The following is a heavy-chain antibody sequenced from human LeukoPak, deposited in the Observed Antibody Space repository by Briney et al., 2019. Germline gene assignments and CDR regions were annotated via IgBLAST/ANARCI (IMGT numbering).Heavy chain of an antibody. CDR3: ARDTITVTGDAFDV. CDR1: GYIFNGYG. J-gene: IGHJ3*01. D-gene: IGHD4-17*01. Sequence: ASVKVSCKASGYIFNGYGVSWVRQAPGQGLEWLAWISCYNGDTNYAQKFQGRVTVTTDTSANTAYLELRSLTSDDTAVYYCARDTITVTGDAFDVWGQGTMVTVSS. V-gene: IGHV1-18*01. CDR2: ISCYNGDT.